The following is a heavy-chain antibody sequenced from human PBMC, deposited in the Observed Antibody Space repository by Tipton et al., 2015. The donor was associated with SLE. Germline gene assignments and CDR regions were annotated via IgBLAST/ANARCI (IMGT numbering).Heavy chain of an antibody. J-gene: IGHJ2*01. Sequence: TLSLTCAVYGGSFSGYYWSWIRQPPGKGLEWIGEVYHSGSTNYNPSLKSRVTISVDTSKNQFSLKLSSVTAADTAVYYCARDHGDYGDYFWYFDLWGRGTLVTVSS. CDR1: GGSFSGYY. CDR3: ARDHGDYGDYFWYFDL. D-gene: IGHD4-17*01. V-gene: IGHV4-34*01. CDR2: VYHSGST.